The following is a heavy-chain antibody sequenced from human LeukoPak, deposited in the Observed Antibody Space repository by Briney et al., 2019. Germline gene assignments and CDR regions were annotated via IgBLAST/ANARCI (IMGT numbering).Heavy chain of an antibody. V-gene: IGHV3-23*01. J-gene: IGHJ4*02. CDR2: ISNSGGTT. Sequence: GGSLRLSCAASGFTFSSYAMSWVRQAPGKGLEWVSTISNSGGTTYYADSVKGRFTISRDDSENTLYLQMNSLRAEDTAVYYCAKRVRYGSGTYYFDYWGQGTLVTVSS. CDR1: GFTFSSYA. D-gene: IGHD3-10*01. CDR3: AKRVRYGSGTYYFDY.